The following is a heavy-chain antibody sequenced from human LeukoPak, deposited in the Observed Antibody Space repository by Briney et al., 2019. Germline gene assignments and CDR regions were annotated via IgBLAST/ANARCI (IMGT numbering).Heavy chain of an antibody. D-gene: IGHD5-24*01. J-gene: IGHJ3*02. CDR1: GFTFSDYY. Sequence: GGSLRLSCAASGFTFSDYYMSWIRQAPGKGLEWVSYISSSGSTIYYADSVKGRFTISRDNAKNTLYLQMNSLRAEDTAVYYCAKDGYNYAEDAFDIWGQGTMVTVSS. CDR3: AKDGYNYAEDAFDI. CDR2: ISSSGSTI. V-gene: IGHV3-11*01.